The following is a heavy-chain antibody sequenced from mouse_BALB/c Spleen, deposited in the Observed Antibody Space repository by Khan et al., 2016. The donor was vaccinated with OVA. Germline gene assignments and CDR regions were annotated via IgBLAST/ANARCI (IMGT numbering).Heavy chain of an antibody. CDR3: ARGAGTTYGMDY. D-gene: IGHD4-1*01. CDR1: GYTFSNYW. CDR2: ILPGRGNI. V-gene: IGHV1-9*01. J-gene: IGHJ4*01. Sequence: QVQLQQSGAELMKPGASVKISCKTTGYTFSNYWIEWIKQRPGHGLEWIGEILPGRGNINYNEKFKGKATFTADTSSNIAYMQLNSLTSEDSAVYYCARGAGTTYGMDYLGQGTSVTVSS.